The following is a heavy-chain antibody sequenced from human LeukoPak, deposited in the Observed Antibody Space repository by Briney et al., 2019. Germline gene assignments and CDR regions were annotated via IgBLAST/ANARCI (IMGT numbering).Heavy chain of an antibody. Sequence: HPGGSLRLSCAASGFTLSDHYMDWVRQAPGKGLEWVAVISYDGSNKYYADSVKGRFTISRDNSKNTLYLQMNSLRAEDTAVYYCAKDSTFVVVTAILHYWGQGTLVTVSS. V-gene: IGHV3-30*18. J-gene: IGHJ4*02. CDR1: GFTLSDHY. CDR3: AKDSTFVVVTAILHY. CDR2: ISYDGSNK. D-gene: IGHD2-21*02.